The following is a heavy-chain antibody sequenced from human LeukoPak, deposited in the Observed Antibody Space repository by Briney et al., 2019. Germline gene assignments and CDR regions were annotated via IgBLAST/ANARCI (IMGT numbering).Heavy chain of an antibody. CDR3: ARDTTMAYGFDY. J-gene: IGHJ4*02. CDR1: GFTFSSYW. V-gene: IGHV3-7*01. Sequence: PGGSLRLSCVASGFTFSSYWMTWVRQAPGKGLEWVANIKQDGSEKYYVDPVKGRFTISRDNAKNSLYLQMNSLRAEDTAVYYCARDTTMAYGFDYWGQGTLLTVSS. D-gene: IGHD5-18*01. CDR2: IKQDGSEK.